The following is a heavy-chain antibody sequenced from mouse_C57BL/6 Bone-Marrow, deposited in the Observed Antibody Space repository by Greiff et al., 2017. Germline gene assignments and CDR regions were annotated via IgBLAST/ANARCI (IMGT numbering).Heavy chain of an antibody. V-gene: IGHV1-15*01. D-gene: IGHD6-1*01. CDR1: VYTCTDYE. CDR2: IDPETGGT. J-gene: IGHJ3*01. CDR3: NLVFAY. Sequence: QVQLQQSGAELVRPGASVTLSCKASVYTCTDYEMHWVKQTPVHGLEWIGAIDPETGGTAYNQKFKGKAILTADKSSSTAYMELRSLTSEDSAVYYGNLVFAYWGQGTLVTVSA.